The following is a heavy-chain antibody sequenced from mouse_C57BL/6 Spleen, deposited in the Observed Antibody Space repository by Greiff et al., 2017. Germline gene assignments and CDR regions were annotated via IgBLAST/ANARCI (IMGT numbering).Heavy chain of an antibody. CDR2: IYPGDGDT. CDR1: GYAFSSYW. J-gene: IGHJ3*01. V-gene: IGHV1-80*01. CDR3: ARYPYYYGSSYVAWFAY. Sequence: VQLQQSGAELVKPGASVKISCKASGYAFSSYWMNWVKQRPGQGLEWIGQIYPGDGDTNYNGKFKGKATLTADKSSSTAYMQLSSLTSENSAVYFCARYPYYYGSSYVAWFAYWGQGTLVTVSA. D-gene: IGHD1-1*01.